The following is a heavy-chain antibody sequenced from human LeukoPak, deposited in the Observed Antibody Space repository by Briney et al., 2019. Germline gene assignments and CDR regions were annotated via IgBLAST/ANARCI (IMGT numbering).Heavy chain of an antibody. D-gene: IGHD3-10*01. CDR1: GFTFSSYG. V-gene: IGHV3-30*18. Sequence: GGSLRLSCAASGFTFSSYGMHWVRQAPGKGLEWVAVISYDGSNKYYADFVKGRFTISRDNSKNTLYLQMNSLRAEDTAVYYCAKEAALLWFGESNFDYWGQGTLVTVPS. CDR2: ISYDGSNK. J-gene: IGHJ4*02. CDR3: AKEAALLWFGESNFDY.